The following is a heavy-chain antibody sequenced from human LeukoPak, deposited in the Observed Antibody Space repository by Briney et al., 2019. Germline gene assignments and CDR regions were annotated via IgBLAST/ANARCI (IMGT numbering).Heavy chain of an antibody. V-gene: IGHV3-30*04. J-gene: IGHJ4*02. D-gene: IGHD1-26*01. CDR2: ISYDGSNK. CDR1: GFTFSSYA. Sequence: GGSLRLSCAASGFTFSSYAMHWVRQAPGKGLEWVAVISYDGSNKYYADSVKGRFTISRDNSKNTLYLQMNSLRAEDTAVYYCAKRGSEVGETVAPGDYWGQGTLVTVSS. CDR3: AKRGSEVGETVAPGDY.